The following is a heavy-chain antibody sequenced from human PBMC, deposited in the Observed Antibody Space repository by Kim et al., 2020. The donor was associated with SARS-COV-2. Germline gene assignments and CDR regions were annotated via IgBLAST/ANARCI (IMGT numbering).Heavy chain of an antibody. CDR1: GGSLNNFY. Sequence: SETLSLTCAVYGGSLNNFYWTWIRQPPGKGPEWIGEINHRGSTNYNPSLKSRVTISIDTSKNQLSLKLNSVTAADTAAYYWAREISRGDDAYDIWGQGTMVTVSS. D-gene: IGHD3-10*01. CDR3: AREISRGDDAYDI. CDR2: INHRGST. J-gene: IGHJ3*02. V-gene: IGHV4-34*01.